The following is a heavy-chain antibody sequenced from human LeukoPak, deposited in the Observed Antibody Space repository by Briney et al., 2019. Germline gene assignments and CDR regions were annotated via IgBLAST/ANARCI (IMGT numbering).Heavy chain of an antibody. CDR1: GFAFNSYA. D-gene: IGHD5-12*01. CDR3: AKQRTYSGYDPLFDY. J-gene: IGHJ4*02. V-gene: IGHV3-23*01. Sequence: GSLRLSCAASGFAFNSYAMSWVRQAPGTGLEWISTISGGGTFYADSVKGRFTISRDNANDTLFLQMNSLRADDTAVYYCAKQRTYSGYDPLFDYWGQGTLVTVSS. CDR2: ISGGGT.